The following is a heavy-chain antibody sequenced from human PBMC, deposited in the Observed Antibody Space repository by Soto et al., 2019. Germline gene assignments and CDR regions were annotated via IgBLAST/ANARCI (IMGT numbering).Heavy chain of an antibody. CDR2: IIPIFGTA. CDR1: GGTFSSYA. D-gene: IGHD3-22*01. CDR3: ARGGLMGGYYGPLFDY. J-gene: IGHJ4*02. Sequence: QVQLVQSGAEVKKPGSSVKVSCKASGGTFSSYAISWVRKAPGQGLEWMGGIIPIFGTANYAQKFQGRVTITADESTSKAYMELSRLRSEDTAVYYCARGGLMGGYYGPLFDYWGQGTLVTVSS. V-gene: IGHV1-69*01.